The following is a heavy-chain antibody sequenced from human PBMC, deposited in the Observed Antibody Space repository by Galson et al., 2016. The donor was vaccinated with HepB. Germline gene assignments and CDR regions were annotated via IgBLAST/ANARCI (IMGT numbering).Heavy chain of an antibody. V-gene: IGHV4-4*08. J-gene: IGHJ4*02. CDR3: ARVGYAGYSILGYYFDS. Sequence: SETLSLTCTVSGGSISGYYWSWIQQPPGKGLEWIAYIYSSVSTNYNPSLKSRVTISIDASKNQFSLKLNSVTAADTAVYFCARVGYAGYSILGYYFDSWGQGTLVTVSS. CDR2: IYSSVST. CDR1: GGSISGYY. D-gene: IGHD4-23*01.